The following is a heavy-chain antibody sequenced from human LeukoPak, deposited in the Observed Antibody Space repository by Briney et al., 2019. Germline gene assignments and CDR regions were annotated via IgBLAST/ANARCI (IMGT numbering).Heavy chain of an antibody. V-gene: IGHV4-38-2*02. CDR2: IYHSGST. CDR1: GYSISSGYY. D-gene: IGHD5-18*01. Sequence: MASETLSLTCTVSGYSISSGYYWGWIRQPPGKGLEWIGSIYHSGSTYYNPSLKSRVTISVDTSKNQFSLKLSSVTAADTAVYYCARHGDTAMDPVDYWGQGTLVTVSS. J-gene: IGHJ4*02. CDR3: ARHGDTAMDPVDY.